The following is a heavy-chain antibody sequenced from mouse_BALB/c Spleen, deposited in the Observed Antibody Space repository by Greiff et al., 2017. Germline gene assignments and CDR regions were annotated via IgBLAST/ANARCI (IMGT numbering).Heavy chain of an antibody. J-gene: IGHJ3*01. V-gene: IGHV1S137*01. Sequence: QVHVKQSGAELVRPGVSVKISCKGSGYTFTDYAMHWVKQSHAKSLEWIGVISTYYGDASYNQKFKGKATMTVDKSSSTAYMELARLTSEDSAIYYCARGYYRYDGSWFAYWGQGTLVTVSA. CDR1: GYTFTDYA. D-gene: IGHD2-14*01. CDR3: ARGYYRYDGSWFAY. CDR2: ISTYYGDA.